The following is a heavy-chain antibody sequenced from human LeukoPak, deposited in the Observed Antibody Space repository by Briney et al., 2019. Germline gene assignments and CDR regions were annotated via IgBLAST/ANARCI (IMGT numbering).Heavy chain of an antibody. CDR2: INWNGGST. CDR1: GFTFDDYG. J-gene: IGHJ4*02. Sequence: PAGGSLRLSCAASGFTFDDYGMSWVRQGPGKGLEWVSGINWNGGSTGYADSVKGRFTISRDNAKNSLYLQMNNLRAEDTALYHCARVQSPIAAAPADYWGQGILVTVSS. D-gene: IGHD6-13*01. CDR3: ARVQSPIAAAPADY. V-gene: IGHV3-20*01.